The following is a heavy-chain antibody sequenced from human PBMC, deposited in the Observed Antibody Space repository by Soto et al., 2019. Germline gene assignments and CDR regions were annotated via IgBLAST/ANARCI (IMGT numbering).Heavy chain of an antibody. D-gene: IGHD6-6*01. Sequence: SETLSLTCTVSGGSISSYYWSWIRQPPGKGLEGIGYIYYSGSPHYNHTLRSRVTISVDTAKNPCALQMSSGTAADTAVYYCATDGGEYSGARYLDGSFDPWGQGTLVTVSS. V-gene: IGHV4-59*12. CDR1: GGSISSYY. CDR2: IYYSGSP. CDR3: ATDGGEYSGARYLDGSFDP. J-gene: IGHJ5*02.